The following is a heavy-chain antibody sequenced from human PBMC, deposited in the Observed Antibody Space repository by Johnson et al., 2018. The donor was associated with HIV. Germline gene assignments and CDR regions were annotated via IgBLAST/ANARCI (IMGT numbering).Heavy chain of an antibody. CDR2: ISWNSGSI. CDR1: GFTFDDYA. D-gene: IGHD3-3*01. J-gene: IGHJ3*01. Sequence: EVQLVESGGGLVQPGRSLRLSCAASGFTFDDYAMHWVRQAPGKGLEWVSGISWNSGSIGYADSVKGRFTISRDNAKNSLYLQMNSLRAEDTAVYYCARDGGYNLLSGWPPGAFDFWGQGTMVTVSS. V-gene: IGHV3-9*01. CDR3: ARDGGYNLLSGWPPGAFDF.